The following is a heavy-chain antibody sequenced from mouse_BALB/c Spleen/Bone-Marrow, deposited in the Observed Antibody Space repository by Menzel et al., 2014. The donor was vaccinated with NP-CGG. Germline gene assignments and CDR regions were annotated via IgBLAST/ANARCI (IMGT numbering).Heavy chain of an antibody. J-gene: IGHJ2*01. CDR1: GFDFSRYW. CDR3: ARPDYYGYLNY. CDR2: INPDSRTI. V-gene: IGHV4-1*02. Sequence: EVQLVESGGGLVQPGGSLKLSCAASGFDFSRYWMSWVRQAPGKGLEWIGEINPDSRTINYTPPLEDKFIISRDNAKNTLYLRLNKVRSEDTALYYCARPDYYGYLNYWGQGTTLTVSS. D-gene: IGHD1-1*01.